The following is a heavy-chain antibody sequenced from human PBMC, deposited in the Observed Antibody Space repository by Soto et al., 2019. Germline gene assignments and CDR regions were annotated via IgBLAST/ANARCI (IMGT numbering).Heavy chain of an antibody. J-gene: IGHJ3*02. Sequence: QVQLQESGPGLVKPSETLSLTCTVSGGSISSYYWSWIRQPPGKGLEWIGYIYYSGSTNYNPSLKSRVTLSVDTSKNQFSLKLSSVTAADTAVYYCARQYGDYVRGAFDIWGQGTMVTVSS. V-gene: IGHV4-59*01. CDR2: IYYSGST. CDR1: GGSISSYY. CDR3: ARQYGDYVRGAFDI. D-gene: IGHD4-17*01.